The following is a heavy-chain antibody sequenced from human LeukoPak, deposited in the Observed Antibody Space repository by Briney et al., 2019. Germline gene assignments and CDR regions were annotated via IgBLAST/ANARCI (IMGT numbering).Heavy chain of an antibody. V-gene: IGHV3-23*01. CDR1: GFTFSSYA. CDR3: AKDHGSGTT. J-gene: IGHJ4*02. Sequence: GGSLRLSCVASGFTFSSYAMTWVRQAPGKGLEWVSAISGSGGTTYYADSVKGRFTISRDNSKNTLYLQMNSLRAEDTAVYYCAKDHGSGTTWGQGTLVTVSS. D-gene: IGHD3-10*01. CDR2: ISGSGGTT.